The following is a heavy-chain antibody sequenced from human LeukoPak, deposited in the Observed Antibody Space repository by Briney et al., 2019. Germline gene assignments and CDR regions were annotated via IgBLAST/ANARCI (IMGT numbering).Heavy chain of an antibody. V-gene: IGHV3-53*04. J-gene: IGHJ4*02. CDR3: AREGDQWLELDY. CDR1: GFTFSSNY. Sequence: GGSLRLSCAASGFTFSSNYMSWVRQAPGKGLEGVSVIYSGGSTYYADSVKGRFTISRHNFKNTLYLQMNSLRAEDTAVYYCAREGDQWLELDYWGQGTLVTVSS. D-gene: IGHD6-19*01. CDR2: IYSGGST.